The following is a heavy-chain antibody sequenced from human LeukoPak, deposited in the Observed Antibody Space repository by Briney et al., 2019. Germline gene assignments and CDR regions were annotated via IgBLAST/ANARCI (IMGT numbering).Heavy chain of an antibody. J-gene: IGHJ4*02. CDR2: ISADGGST. CDR3: AKESGKFDY. V-gene: IGHV3-43*02. Sequence: QSGGSLRLSCVVSGINFTGYAMHWVRQPPGKGLEWVSLISADGGSTFSADSVKGRFSISRDNSKNSLYLQMNSLRSEDTAMYYCAKESGKFDYWGQGTLVAVSS. CDR1: GINFTGYA.